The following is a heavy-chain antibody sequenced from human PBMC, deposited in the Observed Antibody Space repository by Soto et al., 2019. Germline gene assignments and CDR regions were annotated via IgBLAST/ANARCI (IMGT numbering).Heavy chain of an antibody. Sequence: VGSLRLSCAASGLIFSNYKMRWVRQAPGKGLVWVSRINTDGSIIDYADSVKGRFTVSRDNAKNTLYLQMNSLRADDTAVYYCARPLGWRDAYDVWGQGTLVTV. CDR3: ARPLGWRDAYDV. V-gene: IGHV3-74*01. CDR1: GLIFSNYK. J-gene: IGHJ3*01. CDR2: INTDGSII. D-gene: IGHD2-15*01.